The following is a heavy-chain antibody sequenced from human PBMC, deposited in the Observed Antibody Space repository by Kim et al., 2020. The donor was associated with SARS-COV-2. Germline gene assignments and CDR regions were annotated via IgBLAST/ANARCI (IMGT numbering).Heavy chain of an antibody. CDR2: INHSGST. J-gene: IGHJ6*02. D-gene: IGHD4-17*01. Sequence: SETLSLTCAVYGGSFSGYYWSWIRQPPGKGLEWIGEINHSGSTNYNPSLKSRVTISVDTSKNQFSLKLSSVTAADMAVYYCARGPTVTTRYYYGMDVWGQGTAVTVSS. CDR3: ARGPTVTTRYYYGMDV. CDR1: GGSFSGYY. V-gene: IGHV4-34*01.